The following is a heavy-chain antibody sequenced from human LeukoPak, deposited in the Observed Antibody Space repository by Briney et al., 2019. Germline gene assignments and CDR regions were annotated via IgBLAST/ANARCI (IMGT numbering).Heavy chain of an antibody. CDR1: GFTFNNYN. CDR3: ARDPYSGNYGNYYYYYMDV. J-gene: IGHJ6*03. V-gene: IGHV3-21*01. CDR2: ITSSGAYI. D-gene: IGHD1-26*01. Sequence: GGSLRLSCAASGFTFNNYNMNWVRQAPGKALEWVSSITSSGAYIFYADSVKGRFTISRDNAKDSLYLQMNSLGPEDTAVYYCARDPYSGNYGNYYYYYMDVWGKGTTVTISS.